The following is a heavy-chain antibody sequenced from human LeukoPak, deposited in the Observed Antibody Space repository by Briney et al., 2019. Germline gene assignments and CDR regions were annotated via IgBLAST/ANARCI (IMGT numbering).Heavy chain of an antibody. CDR3: AKDPGDYGNYYYFYDGLDV. CDR2: ISDSGDNT. CDR1: GFPFSTYA. D-gene: IGHD4-17*01. J-gene: IGHJ6*02. V-gene: IGHV3-23*01. Sequence: GGSLRLSCVASGFPFSTYAMLWVRQAPGKGLEWVSTISDSGDNTYYIDSVKDRFTVSRDNSRDTLYLQMNSLRAEDTAVYYCAKDPGDYGNYYYFYDGLDVWGQATTVTVSS.